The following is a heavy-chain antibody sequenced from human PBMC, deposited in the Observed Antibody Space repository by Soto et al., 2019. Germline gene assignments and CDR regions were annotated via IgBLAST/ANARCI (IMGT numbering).Heavy chain of an antibody. V-gene: IGHV1-69*02. CDR2: IIPILGIA. Sequence: QVQLVQSGAEVKKPGSSVKVSCKASGGTFSSYTISWVRQAPGQGLEWMGRIIPILGIANYAQKFQGRVTITADKSTSTAYMELSSLRSEDTAVYYCARGRLSGYRYGRDYWGQGTLVTVSS. CDR1: GGTFSSYT. CDR3: ARGRLSGYRYGRDY. D-gene: IGHD5-18*01. J-gene: IGHJ4*02.